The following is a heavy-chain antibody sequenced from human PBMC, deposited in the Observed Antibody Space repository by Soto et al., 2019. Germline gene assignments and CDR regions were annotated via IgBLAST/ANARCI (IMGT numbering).Heavy chain of an antibody. CDR1: GASISRYY. Sequence: SETLSLTCTVSGASISRYYWSWIRQPPGKGLEWVGSIFHSGTTNYNPSLKSRVTISQDTSKNQFSLSLTSVTAADTAVYFCAKSVLQPQTGRDLLDYWGQGTLVTVSS. CDR2: IFHSGTT. J-gene: IGHJ4*02. D-gene: IGHD1-26*01. V-gene: IGHV4-4*09. CDR3: AKSVLQPQTGRDLLDY.